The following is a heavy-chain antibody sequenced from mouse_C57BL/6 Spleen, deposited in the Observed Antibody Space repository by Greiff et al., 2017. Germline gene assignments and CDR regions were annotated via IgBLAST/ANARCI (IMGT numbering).Heavy chain of an antibody. J-gene: IGHJ4*01. CDR2: ISSGSSTI. CDR3: ARAYYDYDVAMDY. Sequence: EVNVVESGGGLVKPGGSLKLSCAASGFTFSDYGMHWVRQAPEKGLEWVAYISSGSSTIYYADTVKGRFTISRDNAKNTLFLQMTSLRSEDTAMYYCARAYYDYDVAMDYWGQGTSVTVSS. D-gene: IGHD2-4*01. V-gene: IGHV5-17*01. CDR1: GFTFSDYG.